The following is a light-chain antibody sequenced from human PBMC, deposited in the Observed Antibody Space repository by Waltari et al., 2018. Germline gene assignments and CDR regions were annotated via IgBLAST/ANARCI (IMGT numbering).Light chain of an antibody. CDR2: VSSAGSH. V-gene: IGLV4-69*01. J-gene: IGLJ2*01. CDR3: QTWDTGTHVV. Sequence: QVVLTQSPSASASLGASVKLTCTLSSGHSSYAIPRHQQQPEKGPRYLMKVSSAGSHQKGDGIPDRFSGSSSGTERYLTISSVQSEDEADYYCQTWDTGTHVVFGGGTKLTVL. CDR1: SGHSSYA.